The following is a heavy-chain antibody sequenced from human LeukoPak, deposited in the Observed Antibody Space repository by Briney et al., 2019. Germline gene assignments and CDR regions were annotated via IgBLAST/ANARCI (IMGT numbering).Heavy chain of an antibody. J-gene: IGHJ4*02. D-gene: IGHD4-17*01. V-gene: IGHV3-21*01. CDR2: ISSSSSYI. CDR1: GFTFSSYS. CDR3: ARSGTVTTDLDDY. Sequence: GGSLRLSCAASGFTFSSYSMNWVRQAPGKGLEWGSSISSSSSYIYYADSVKGRFTISRDNAKNSLYLQMNSLRAEDTAVYYCARSGTVTTDLDDYWGQGTLVTVSS.